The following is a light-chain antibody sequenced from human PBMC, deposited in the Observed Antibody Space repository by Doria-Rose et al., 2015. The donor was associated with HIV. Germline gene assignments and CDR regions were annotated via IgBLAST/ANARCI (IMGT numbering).Light chain of an antibody. CDR1: QNINRF. J-gene: IGKJ1*01. V-gene: IGKV1-39*01. CDR2: AAS. CDR3: QQSFSTPRT. Sequence: DIRVTQSPSSLSASVGDRVTITCRASQNINRFLNWYQQQPGKVPKVLIYAASSLQSGVPSRLSGSGSGTDFTLTISSLQPEDFATYYCQQSFSTPRTFGQGTKVEIK.